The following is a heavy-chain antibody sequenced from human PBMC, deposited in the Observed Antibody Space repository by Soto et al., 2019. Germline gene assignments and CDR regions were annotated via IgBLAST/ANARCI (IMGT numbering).Heavy chain of an antibody. CDR2: IHYSGST. Sequence: QVQLQESGPGLVKPSQTLSLTCTVSGGSISSGGYYWSWIRQHPGKGLEWIGYIHYSGSTSYNPSLKTRITISRDTSKNQFSLNLSSVTAADTAVYYCARHPYTPLNTGDWHFDLWGRGTLVTVSS. CDR3: ARHPYTPLNTGDWHFDL. D-gene: IGHD4-4*01. J-gene: IGHJ2*01. V-gene: IGHV4-31*03. CDR1: GGSISSGGYY.